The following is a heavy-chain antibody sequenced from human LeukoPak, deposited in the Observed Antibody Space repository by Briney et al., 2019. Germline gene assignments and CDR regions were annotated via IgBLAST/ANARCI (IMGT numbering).Heavy chain of an antibody. Sequence: GGSLRLSCAASGFNFSDYYMSWIRQAPAKGPEWVSYIDARTGITYYADSVQGRFTISRNNAKESVFLQMNRLRVDDTAVYYCARTYDFGRGPPGDAFDNWGQGTPVTVSS. J-gene: IGHJ3*02. CDR1: GFNFSDYY. CDR3: ARTYDFGRGPPGDAFDN. D-gene: IGHD3-3*01. V-gene: IGHV3-11*06. CDR2: IDARTGIT.